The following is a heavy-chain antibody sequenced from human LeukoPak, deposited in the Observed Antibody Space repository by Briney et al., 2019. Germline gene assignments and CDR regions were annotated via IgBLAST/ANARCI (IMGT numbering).Heavy chain of an antibody. CDR3: AKGISGSSTFDY. V-gene: IGHV3-23*01. CDR1: GFTFSSYA. D-gene: IGHD1-26*01. Sequence: GSLRLSCAASGFTFSSYAMSWVRQAPGKGLEWVSAISGSGDSTYYADSVKGRFTISRDNSKNTLYLQMNSLRVEDTAVYYCAKGISGSSTFDYWGQGTLVTVSS. J-gene: IGHJ4*02. CDR2: ISGSGDST.